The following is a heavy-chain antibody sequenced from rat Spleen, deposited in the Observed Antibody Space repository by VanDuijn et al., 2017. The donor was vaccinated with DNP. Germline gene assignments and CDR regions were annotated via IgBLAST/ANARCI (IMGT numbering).Heavy chain of an antibody. CDR1: GFSLTSYH. V-gene: IGHV2-32*01. CDR3: ARDPNYPGRAMDA. CDR2: VWSDGDT. Sequence: QVQLKESGPGLVQPSQTLSLTCTVSGFSLTSYHVHWVRQPPGKGLEWMGVVWSDGDTSYNSALRSRLSISRDTSKSQVFLKMNGLQTEDTATYYCARDPNYPGRAMDAWGQGTSVTVSS. J-gene: IGHJ4*01. D-gene: IGHD1-4*01.